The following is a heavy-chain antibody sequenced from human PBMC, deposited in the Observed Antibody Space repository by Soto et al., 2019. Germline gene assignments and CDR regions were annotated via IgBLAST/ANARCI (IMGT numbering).Heavy chain of an antibody. CDR3: ARDRLYDSNTYYYKYGMDV. D-gene: IGHD3-22*01. V-gene: IGHV3-30-3*01. CDR1: GFTFSSHA. Sequence: QVQLVDSGGGVVQPGRSLRLSCAASGFTFSSHAMHWVRQAPGKGLEWVAVISYDETDKYYADSVKGRFTISRDNSKNTLYLQMSSLRPEDTAVYYCARDRLYDSNTYYYKYGMDVWGQGTTVTVSS. J-gene: IGHJ6*02. CDR2: ISYDETDK.